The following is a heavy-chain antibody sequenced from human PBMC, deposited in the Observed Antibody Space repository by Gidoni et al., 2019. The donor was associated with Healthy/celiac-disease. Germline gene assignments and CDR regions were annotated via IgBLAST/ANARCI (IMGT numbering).Heavy chain of an antibody. CDR2: ISASGGTT. Sequence: EVQLLESGGGLVQLGGSLRPSCAASGFTFGNYAMCWVRQAPGKGLEWVSAISASGGTTYYADSVKGRFTISRDNSKNTLYMNGLRAEDTAVYYCAKPFNACSGGSCYYAFDIWGQGTMVTVSS. J-gene: IGHJ3*02. CDR3: AKPFNACSGGSCYYAFDI. V-gene: IGHV3-23*01. D-gene: IGHD2-15*01. CDR1: GFTFGNYA.